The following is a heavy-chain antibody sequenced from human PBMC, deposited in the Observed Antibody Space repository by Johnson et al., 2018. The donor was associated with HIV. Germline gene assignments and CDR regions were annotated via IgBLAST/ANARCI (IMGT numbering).Heavy chain of an antibody. D-gene: IGHD1-26*01. CDR3: AGVPPWALGATGWLDAFDI. CDR2: IHYDGSNK. CDR1: GFTFSSYG. V-gene: IGHV3-30*02. Sequence: QVQLVESGGGVVQPGGSLRLSCAASGFTFSSYGMHWVRQAPGKGLEWVAFIHYDGSNKYYADSVKGRFTISRDNSKNTLYLQMNSLRAEDTAVYYCAGVPPWALGATGWLDAFDIWGQGTMVTVSS. J-gene: IGHJ3*02.